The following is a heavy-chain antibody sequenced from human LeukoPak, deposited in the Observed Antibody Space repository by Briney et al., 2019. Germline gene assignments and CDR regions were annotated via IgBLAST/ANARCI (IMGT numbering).Heavy chain of an antibody. V-gene: IGHV4-39*01. D-gene: IGHD2-21*02. CDR1: GGSISSSSYY. J-gene: IGHJ4*02. CDR3: ATSPPPYCGGDCPALY. Sequence: SETLSLTCTVSGGSISSSSYYWGWIRQPPGKGLEWIGSIYYSGSTYYNPSLKSRVTISVDTSKNQFSLKLSSVTAADTAVYYCATSPPPYCGGDCPALYWGQGTLVTVSS. CDR2: IYYSGST.